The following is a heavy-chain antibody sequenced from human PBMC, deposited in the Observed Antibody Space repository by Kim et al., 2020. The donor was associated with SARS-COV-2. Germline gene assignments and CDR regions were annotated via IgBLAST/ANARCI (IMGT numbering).Heavy chain of an antibody. CDR2: IYYSGST. J-gene: IGHJ6*03. CDR3: ARHHYDSSGYYPFYYYYYMDV. D-gene: IGHD3-22*01. V-gene: IGHV4-59*08. Sequence: SETLSLTCTVSGGSISSYYWSWIRQPPGKGLEWIGYIYYSGSTNYNPSLKSRVTISVDTSKNQFSLKLSSVTAADTAVYYCARHHYDSSGYYPFYYYYYMDVWGKGTTVTVSS. CDR1: GGSISSYY.